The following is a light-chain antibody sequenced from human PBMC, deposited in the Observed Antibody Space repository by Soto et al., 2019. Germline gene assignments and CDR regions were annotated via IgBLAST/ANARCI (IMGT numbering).Light chain of an antibody. CDR1: SGYSNYK. V-gene: IGLV9-49*01. CDR2: VGTGGIVG. J-gene: IGLJ1*01. CDR3: GADHGRGSNYV. Sequence: QSVLTQPPSASASLGASVTLTCTLSSGYSNYKVDWYQQRPGKGPRFVMRVGTGGIVGSKGDGIPDRFSVLGSGLNRYLTIKNIQEEDASDYPCGADHGRGSNYVFGAGTKLTVL.